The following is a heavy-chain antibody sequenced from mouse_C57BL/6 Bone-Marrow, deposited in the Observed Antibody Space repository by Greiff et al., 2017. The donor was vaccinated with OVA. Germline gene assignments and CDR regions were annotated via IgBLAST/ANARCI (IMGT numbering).Heavy chain of an antibody. J-gene: IGHJ2*01. CDR1: GFNIKDYY. CDR3: ARRRITTVVADY. Sequence: VQLQQSGAELVKPGASVKLSCTASGFNIKDYYMHWVKQRTEQGLEWIGRIDPEDGEPKYAPKFQGKATITADPSSNTASLQLSSLTSEDTAVYYCARRRITTVVADYWGQGTTLTVSS. D-gene: IGHD1-1*01. CDR2: IDPEDGEP. V-gene: IGHV14-2*01.